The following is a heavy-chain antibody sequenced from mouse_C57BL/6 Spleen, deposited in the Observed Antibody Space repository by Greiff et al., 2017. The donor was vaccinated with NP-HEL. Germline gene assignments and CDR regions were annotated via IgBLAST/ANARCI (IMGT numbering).Heavy chain of an antibody. V-gene: IGHV1-50*01. CDR1: GYTFTSYW. D-gene: IGHD1-1*01. Sequence: VQLQQSGAELVKPGASVKLSCKASGYTFTSYWMQWVKQRPGQGLEWIGEIDPSDSYTNYNQKFKGKATLTVDTSSSTAYMQLSSLTSEDSAVYYCARSDYGSRDAMDYWGQGTSVTVSS. CDR3: ARSDYGSRDAMDY. CDR2: IDPSDSYT. J-gene: IGHJ4*01.